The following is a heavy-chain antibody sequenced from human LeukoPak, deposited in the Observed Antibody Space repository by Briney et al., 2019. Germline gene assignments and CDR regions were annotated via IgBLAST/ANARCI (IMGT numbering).Heavy chain of an antibody. CDR2: INPNGGST. V-gene: IGHV1-46*01. J-gene: IGHJ4*02. D-gene: IGHD2-15*01. Sequence: GASVKVSCKASGYTFTTYYIHWARQAPGQGLEWVGIINPNGGSTNYAQKLQGRVTMTRDTSTSTVYMELSSLGSEDTAVYYCTRDKGGSYSDYWGQGTLVTVSS. CDR3: TRDKGGSYSDY. CDR1: GYTFTTYY.